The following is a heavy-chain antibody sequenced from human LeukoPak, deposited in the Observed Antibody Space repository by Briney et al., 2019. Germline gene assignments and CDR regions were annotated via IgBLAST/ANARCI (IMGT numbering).Heavy chain of an antibody. J-gene: IGHJ3*02. V-gene: IGHV3-7*01. CDR3: ARELGYCSSSSCYTSLDAFDI. CDR2: INQDGSEK. Sequence: GGSLRLSCAASGFTFDDYAMHWVRQAPGKGLEWVANINQDGSEKYYVDSVKGRFTISRDNAENLLYLQMNSLRAEDTAVYYCARELGYCSSSSCYTSLDAFDIWGQGTTVTVSS. D-gene: IGHD2-2*02. CDR1: GFTFDDYA.